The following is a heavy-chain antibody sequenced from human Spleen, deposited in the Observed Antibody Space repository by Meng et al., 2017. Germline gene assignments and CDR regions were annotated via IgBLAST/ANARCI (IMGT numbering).Heavy chain of an antibody. J-gene: IGHJ4*02. V-gene: IGHV3-NL1*01. D-gene: IGHD6-6*01. CDR2: MSGGDSST. CDR1: GFTLSTYW. Sequence: GESLKISCAASGFTLSTYWMHWVRQAPGKGLEWVSTMSGGDSSTYYADSVKGRFTISRDNSKNTLYLQMNSLRAEDTAVYYCAREEELAYWGQGTLVTVSS. CDR3: AREEELAY.